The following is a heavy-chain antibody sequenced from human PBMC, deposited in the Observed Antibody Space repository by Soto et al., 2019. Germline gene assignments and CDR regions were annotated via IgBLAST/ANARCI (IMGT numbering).Heavy chain of an antibody. D-gene: IGHD6-6*01. CDR1: GFTLSGDA. CDR3: ARRARPDFYYLDV. CDR2: ISLNGVGT. V-gene: IGHV3-64*01. Sequence: EVQLAESGGGLAQTGGSLRLSCAASGFTLSGDAMDWVLQAPVKGLDYVSGISLNGVGTYYANSVQGRFTIFRDNSKNTVYLPMGRLRPEDMAVSYCARRARPDFYYLDVWGKVTTVTVSS. J-gene: IGHJ6*03.